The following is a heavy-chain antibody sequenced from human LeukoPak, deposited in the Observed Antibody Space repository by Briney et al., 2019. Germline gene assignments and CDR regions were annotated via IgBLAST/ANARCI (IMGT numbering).Heavy chain of an antibody. D-gene: IGHD3-22*01. V-gene: IGHV5-51*01. Sequence: GESLKISCKGSGYSFTSYWIGWVRQMPGKGLEWMGIIYPADSGTRYSSSFQGQVTISADKSISTAYLPWSSLKASDTAMYYCARHYASGCFDYWGQGTLVTVSS. CDR1: GYSFTSYW. CDR3: ARHYASGCFDY. CDR2: IYPADSGT. J-gene: IGHJ4*02.